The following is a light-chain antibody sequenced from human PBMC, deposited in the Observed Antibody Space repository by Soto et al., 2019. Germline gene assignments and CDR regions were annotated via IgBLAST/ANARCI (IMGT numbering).Light chain of an antibody. J-gene: IGKJ3*01. CDR1: QDISVY. CDR3: QQLNGYPFT. CDR2: ATS. V-gene: IGKV1-9*01. Sequence: DIQLTQSPSFLSASVGDRVTITCRASQDISVYLAWYQQKPAKAPTLLIYATSSLQSGVPSRFSGSGSGTEFILTISSLQPEDFATYYCQQLNGYPFTFGPGTKVDIK.